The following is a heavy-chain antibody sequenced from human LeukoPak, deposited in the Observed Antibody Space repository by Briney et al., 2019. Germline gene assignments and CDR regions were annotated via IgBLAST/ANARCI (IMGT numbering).Heavy chain of an antibody. Sequence: GGSLRLSCAASGFTFSSHAMSWVRQAPGKGLEWVSAISGSGSSTYYADSVKGRFTISRDNSKNTLYLQMNSLRAEDTAVYYCARESAGLYDFWSRGPNWFDPWGQGTLVTVSS. CDR1: GFTFSSHA. CDR3: ARESAGLYDFWSRGPNWFDP. CDR2: ISGSGSST. J-gene: IGHJ5*02. D-gene: IGHD3-3*01. V-gene: IGHV3-23*01.